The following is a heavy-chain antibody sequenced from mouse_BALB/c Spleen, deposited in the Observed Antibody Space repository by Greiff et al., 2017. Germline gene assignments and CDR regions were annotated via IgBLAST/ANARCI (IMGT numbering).Heavy chain of an antibody. CDR3: ARHYGSSYWYFDV. V-gene: IGHV2-4-1*01. CDR1: GFSLTSYG. J-gene: IGHJ1*01. CDR2: IWSDGST. Sequence: VQLQQSGPGLVQPSQSLSITCTVSGFSLTSYGVHWVRQSPGKGLEWLGVIWSDGSTTYNSALKSRLSISKDNSKSQVFLKMNSLQTDDTAMYYCARHYGSSYWYFDVWGAGTTVTVSS. D-gene: IGHD1-1*01.